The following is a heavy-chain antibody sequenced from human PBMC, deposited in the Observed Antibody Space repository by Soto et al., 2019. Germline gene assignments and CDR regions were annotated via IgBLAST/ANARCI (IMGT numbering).Heavy chain of an antibody. CDR2: IYYSGST. V-gene: IGHV4-30-4*01. D-gene: IGHD3-3*01. Sequence: SETLSLTCTVSGGSISSVDYYWSWIRQPPGKGLEWIGYIYYSGSTYYNPSLKSRVTISVDTSKNQFSLKLSSVTAADTAVYYCARDSGFWSGINWFDPWGQGTLVTVSS. CDR1: GGSISSVDYY. J-gene: IGHJ5*02. CDR3: ARDSGFWSGINWFDP.